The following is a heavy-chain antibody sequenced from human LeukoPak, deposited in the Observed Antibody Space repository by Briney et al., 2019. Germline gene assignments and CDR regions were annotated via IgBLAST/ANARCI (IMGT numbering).Heavy chain of an antibody. CDR3: ARLVYSLDGSGYNWFDP. CDR2: INHSGST. CDR1: GGSFSGYY. Sequence: SETLSLTCAVYGGSFSGYYWSWIRQPPGKGLEWIGEINHSGSTNYNPSLKSRVTISVDTSKNQFSLKLSSVTAADTAVYYCARLVYSLDGSGYNWFDPWGQGTLVTVSS. V-gene: IGHV4-34*01. D-gene: IGHD2-15*01. J-gene: IGHJ5*02.